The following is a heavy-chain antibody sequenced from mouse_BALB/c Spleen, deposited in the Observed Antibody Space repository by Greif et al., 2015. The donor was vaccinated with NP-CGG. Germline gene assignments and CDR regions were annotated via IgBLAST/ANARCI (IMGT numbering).Heavy chain of an antibody. CDR1: GYAFSSYG. CDR3: ARSQGYYFDY. Sequence: QVQLQRLGAERVRPGSSGKFSCKASGYAFSSYGMNWVKQRPGRGLGWMGRFYPGDGDTNYNGKFKGKATLTADKSSSTAYMQLRSLKSEDSAVYFCARSQGYYFDYWGQGTTLTVSS. CDR2: FYPGDGDT. J-gene: IGHJ2*01. V-gene: IGHV1-80*01.